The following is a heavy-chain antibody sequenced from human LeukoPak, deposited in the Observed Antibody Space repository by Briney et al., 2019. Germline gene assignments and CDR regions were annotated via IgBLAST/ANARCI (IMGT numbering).Heavy chain of an antibody. CDR1: GFTFSIYW. CDR3: AREGVATDSFEI. CDR2: IRSSGDTR. D-gene: IGHD1-1*01. V-gene: IGHV3-11*01. Sequence: GGSLRLSCAASGFTFSIYWMSWVRQAPGKGLEWLSYIRSSGDTRYYADSVKGRFTISRDNAKKSLYLQMNSLRVEDTGVYYCAREGVATDSFEIWGQGTTVTVSS. J-gene: IGHJ3*02.